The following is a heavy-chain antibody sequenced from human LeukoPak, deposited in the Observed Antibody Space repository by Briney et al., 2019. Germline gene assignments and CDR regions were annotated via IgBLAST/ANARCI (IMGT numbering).Heavy chain of an antibody. Sequence: SSVTLSLTCAVSGGSISSYYWSWIRQPPGKGLEWIGYIHYSGGTNYSPSLKSRVTISVDTSKNQFSLKLSSVTAADAAVYYCASASIVARRFFDFWGQGTLVTVSS. CDR2: IHYSGGT. CDR3: ASASIVARRFFDF. V-gene: IGHV4-59*08. D-gene: IGHD5-12*01. CDR1: GGSISSYY. J-gene: IGHJ4*02.